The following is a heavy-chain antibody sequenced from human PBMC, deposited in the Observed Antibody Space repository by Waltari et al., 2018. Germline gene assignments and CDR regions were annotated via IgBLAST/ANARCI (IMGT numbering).Heavy chain of an antibody. D-gene: IGHD3-16*01. Sequence: QVQLVQSGAEVKKPGASVKVSCKASGYTFTGYYMHWVRQAPGQGLEWMGWINPNRGGTNYAQKFQGRVTMTRDTSISTAYMELSRLRSDDTAVYYCARDQGVRLKPLPLGYWGQGTLVTVSS. CDR2: INPNRGGT. J-gene: IGHJ4*02. V-gene: IGHV1-2*02. CDR1: GYTFTGYY. CDR3: ARDQGVRLKPLPLGY.